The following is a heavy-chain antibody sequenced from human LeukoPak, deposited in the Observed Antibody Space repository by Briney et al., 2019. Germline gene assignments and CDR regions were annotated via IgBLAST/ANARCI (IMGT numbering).Heavy chain of an antibody. CDR1: GGSIFSYH. J-gene: IGHJ4*02. CDR2: IYNSGST. CDR3: ARTRGGYFLDY. Sequence: SETLSLTCTVSGGSIFSYHWSWIRQPPGRGLEWIAYIYNSGSTNYNPSLKSRVSISLDTSTNQFSLKLSSVTAADTAFYYCARTRGGYFLDYWGQGTLVTVSS. V-gene: IGHV4-59*08. D-gene: IGHD1-26*01.